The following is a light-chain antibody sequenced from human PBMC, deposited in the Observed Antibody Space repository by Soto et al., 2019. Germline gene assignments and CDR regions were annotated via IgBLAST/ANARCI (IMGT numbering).Light chain of an antibody. V-gene: IGKV1-5*03. CDR3: AQYRSYPLT. CDR2: KVF. J-gene: IGKJ4*01. Sequence: DIQLIESPSTLSASVGDRVTITCRASQSISSWLAGYQQKPGKATNLLSYKVFILERGVPSRFRGSGSGTEFHLTIRSLQPDAFATYSCAQYRSYPLTFRGGTKVEVK. CDR1: QSISSW.